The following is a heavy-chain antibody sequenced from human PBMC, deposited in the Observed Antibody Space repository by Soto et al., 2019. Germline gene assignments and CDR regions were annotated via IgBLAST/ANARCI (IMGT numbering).Heavy chain of an antibody. CDR3: ARDRGHDSSGYYGGGLRY. CDR2: IIPIFGTA. Sequence: QVQLVQSVAEVKKPGSSVKVSCKASGGTFSSYAISGVRQAPGQGLEWMGGIIPIFGTANYAQKFQGRVTITADEYTRTAYMELSSLRSEDTAVYYCARDRGHDSSGYYGGGLRYWGQGTLVTASS. V-gene: IGHV1-69*01. D-gene: IGHD3-22*01. J-gene: IGHJ1*01. CDR1: GGTFSSYA.